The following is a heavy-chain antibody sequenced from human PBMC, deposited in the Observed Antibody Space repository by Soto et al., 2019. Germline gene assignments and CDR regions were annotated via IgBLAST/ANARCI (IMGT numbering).Heavy chain of an antibody. V-gene: IGHV1-8*01. J-gene: IGHJ4*02. D-gene: IGHD1-1*01. CDR1: GYTFSDHD. CDR2: MNPNSGDT. CDR3: ARVGGNRNDDDFDY. Sequence: QVQLVQSGAEVKKPGASVKVSCKASGYTFSDHDINWVRQASGQGPEWLGWMNPNSGDTGYAQNFQGRVTMTRDPSKRTAYMELSSLRSEYTAVYYCARVGGNRNDDDFDYWGQGTLVTVSS.